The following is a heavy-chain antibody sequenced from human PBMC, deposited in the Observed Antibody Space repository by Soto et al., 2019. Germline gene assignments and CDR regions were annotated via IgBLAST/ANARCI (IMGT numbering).Heavy chain of an antibody. CDR1: GYTFTSYY. V-gene: IGHV1-46*01. Sequence: ASVKVSCKASGYTFTSYYMHWVRQAPGQGLEWMAIINPSGGSTRYAQKFQGRVTMTRDTSTSTVYMELSSLRSEDTAVYYCARGPVYCSGGSCSNGWFDPWGQVTLVTVSS. CDR2: INPSGGST. CDR3: ARGPVYCSGGSCSNGWFDP. J-gene: IGHJ5*02. D-gene: IGHD2-15*01.